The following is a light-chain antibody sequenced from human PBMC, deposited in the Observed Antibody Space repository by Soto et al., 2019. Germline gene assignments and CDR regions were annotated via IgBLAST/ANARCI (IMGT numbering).Light chain of an antibody. CDR1: QSVSSN. Sequence: EILMTQSPATLSVSPGERATLSCRASQSVSSNLAWYQQKPGQAPRLLIYAVSTRATGIPARFSGSGSGTEFTLTINSLQSEDFAVYYCHQYNGWPRTFGQGTKV. J-gene: IGKJ1*01. CDR2: AVS. V-gene: IGKV3-15*01. CDR3: HQYNGWPRT.